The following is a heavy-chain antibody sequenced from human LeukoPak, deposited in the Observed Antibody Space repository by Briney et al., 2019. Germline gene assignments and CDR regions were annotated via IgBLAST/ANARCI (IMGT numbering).Heavy chain of an antibody. Sequence: GTSVKVSCKAFGFTFTSSAVQWMRQARGQRLEWIGWIVVGSGNTNYAQKFQERVTITRDMSTSTAYMELSSLRSEDTAVYYCAAGGGDGYWGQGTLVTVSS. V-gene: IGHV1-58*01. CDR2: IVVGSGNT. CDR3: AAGGGDGY. D-gene: IGHD3-16*01. J-gene: IGHJ4*02. CDR1: GFTFTSSA.